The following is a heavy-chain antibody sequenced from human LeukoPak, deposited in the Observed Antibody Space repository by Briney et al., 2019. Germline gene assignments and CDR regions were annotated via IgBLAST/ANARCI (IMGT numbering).Heavy chain of an antibody. D-gene: IGHD6-6*01. Sequence: ASVKVSCKASGSTFTSYDINWVRQATGQGLEWMGWMNPNSGNTGYAQKFQGRVTMTRNTSISTAYMELSSLRSEDTAVYYCARGQGIAARIWFDPWGQGTLVTVSS. V-gene: IGHV1-8*01. CDR1: GSTFTSYD. J-gene: IGHJ5*02. CDR3: ARGQGIAARIWFDP. CDR2: MNPNSGNT.